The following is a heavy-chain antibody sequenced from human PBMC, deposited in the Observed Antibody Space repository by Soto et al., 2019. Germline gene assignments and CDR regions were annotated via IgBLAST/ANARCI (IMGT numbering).Heavy chain of an antibody. J-gene: IGHJ4*02. CDR3: APPPYHDISN. Sequence: PGGSLRLSCAASGFTFSSYSMNWVRQAPGKGLEWVSYISSSGGSTFYADSVKGRFTISRDNSKNTLYLQMNFLRAEDTAVYYCAPPPYHDISNWGQGTLVTVSS. CDR1: GFTFSSYS. D-gene: IGHD3-9*01. CDR2: ISSSGGST. V-gene: IGHV3-23*01.